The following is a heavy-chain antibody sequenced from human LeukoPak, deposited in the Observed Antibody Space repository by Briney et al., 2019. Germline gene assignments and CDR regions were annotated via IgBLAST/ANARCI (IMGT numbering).Heavy chain of an antibody. CDR2: INRNSGVT. Sequence: ASVKVSCKASGYTFTGYYMHWVRQAPGQGLEWMGWINRNSGVTYYAQKFQGRVSMTRDTSISTAYMEVSRLRSDDSALYYCARLSTPNLYYFDYWGQGTLITVSS. V-gene: IGHV1-2*02. CDR1: GYTFTGYY. D-gene: IGHD3-16*02. CDR3: ARLSTPNLYYFDY. J-gene: IGHJ4*02.